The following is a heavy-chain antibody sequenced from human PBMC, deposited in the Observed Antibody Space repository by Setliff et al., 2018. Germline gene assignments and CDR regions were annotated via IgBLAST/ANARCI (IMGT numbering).Heavy chain of an antibody. CDR3: ARDRKEIVVKPPAASLDY. J-gene: IGHJ4*02. Sequence: ASVKVSCKASGGTFTNFDISWVRQAPGQGLEWMGIIDPSGDYTNYAQKFQGRVTMTTDTSTTTAYMEVRSLRSDDTAVYYCARDRKEIVVKPPAASLDYWGQGTQVTVSS. CDR1: GGTFTNFD. CDR2: IDPSGDYT. D-gene: IGHD2-2*01. V-gene: IGHV1-18*01.